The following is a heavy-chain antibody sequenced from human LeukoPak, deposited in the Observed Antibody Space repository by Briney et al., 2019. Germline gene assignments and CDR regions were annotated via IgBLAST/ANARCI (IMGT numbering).Heavy chain of an antibody. Sequence: GGSLRLSCAASGFTFSSYEMNWVRRARGRGRGGVSYISSSGSTIYYADSVKGRFTIPRDNAKNSLYLQMNSLGAEATAVYYCAELGITMIGGVWGKGTTVTISS. V-gene: IGHV3-48*03. CDR1: GFTFSSYE. J-gene: IGHJ6*04. CDR3: AELGITMIGGV. D-gene: IGHD3-10*02. CDR2: ISSSGSTI.